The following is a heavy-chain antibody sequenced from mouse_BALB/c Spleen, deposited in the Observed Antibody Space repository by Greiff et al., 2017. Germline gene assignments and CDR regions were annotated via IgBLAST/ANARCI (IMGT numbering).Heavy chain of an antibody. V-gene: IGHV5-6-3*01. CDR2: INSNGGST. D-gene: IGHD1-1*02. Sequence: EVQLQESGGGLVQPGGSLKLSCAASGFTFSSYGMSWVRQTPDKRLELVATINSNGGSTYYPDSVKGRFTISRDNAKNTLYLQMSSLKSEDTAMYYCARDKRLWSYYFDYWGQGTTLTVSS. CDR1: GFTFSSYG. J-gene: IGHJ2*01. CDR3: ARDKRLWSYYFDY.